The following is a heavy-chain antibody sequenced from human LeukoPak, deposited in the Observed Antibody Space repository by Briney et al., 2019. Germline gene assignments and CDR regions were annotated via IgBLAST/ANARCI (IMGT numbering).Heavy chain of an antibody. J-gene: IGHJ4*02. CDR3: AKQWGAGDTAMVTNLDY. CDR2: IYSGGTT. V-gene: IGHV3-53*01. CDR1: GFTVSSNY. Sequence: GGSLRLSCAASGFTVSSNYMSWVRQAPGKGLEWVSVIYSGGTTFYADSVKGRFTISRDNSKNTLYLQMNSLRAEDTAVYYCAKQWGAGDTAMVTNLDYWGQGTLVTVSS. D-gene: IGHD5-18*01.